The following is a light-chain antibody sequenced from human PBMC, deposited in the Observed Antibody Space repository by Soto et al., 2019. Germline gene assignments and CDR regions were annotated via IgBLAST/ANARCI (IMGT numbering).Light chain of an antibody. CDR2: GAS. J-gene: IGKJ2*01. V-gene: IGKV3-20*01. CDR1: QSVSNSY. CDR3: QQYGTSPRT. Sequence: EILLTQSPATLSLYPGERASLSCRASQSVSNSYLAWYQQKPGQAPRLLIFGASNRATGIPDRFSGSGSGTDFTLTISRLEPEDFAVYYCQQYGTSPRTFGQGTKLEIK.